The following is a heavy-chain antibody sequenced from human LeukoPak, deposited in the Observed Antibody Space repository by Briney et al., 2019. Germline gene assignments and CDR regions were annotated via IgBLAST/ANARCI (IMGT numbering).Heavy chain of an antibody. CDR2: KSYDGSNK. J-gene: IGHJ4*02. D-gene: IGHD3-9*01. CDR1: GFTFSRYG. CDR3: AKDHEDILTGYYTPDY. V-gene: IGHV3-30*18. Sequence: PRGALTLSFAASGFTFSRYGMHWVRPAPGKGLGGVSVKSYDGSNKYYADSVKGRFTISRDNSKNTLYLQMNSLRAEDTAVYYCAKDHEDILTGYYTPDYWGQGTLVTVPA.